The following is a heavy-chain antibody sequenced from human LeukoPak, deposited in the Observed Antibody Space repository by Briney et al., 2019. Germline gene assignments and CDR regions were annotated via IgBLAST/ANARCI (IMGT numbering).Heavy chain of an antibody. Sequence: NPSETLSLTCAVSGGSISSGGYSWSWIRQPPGKGLEWIGYIYHSGSTYYNPSLKSRVTISVDRSKNQFSLKLSSVTAADTAVYYCARSYSGYDSNWFDPWGQGTLVTVSS. V-gene: IGHV4-30-2*01. D-gene: IGHD5-12*01. CDR2: IYHSGST. J-gene: IGHJ5*02. CDR1: GGSISSGGYS. CDR3: ARSYSGYDSNWFDP.